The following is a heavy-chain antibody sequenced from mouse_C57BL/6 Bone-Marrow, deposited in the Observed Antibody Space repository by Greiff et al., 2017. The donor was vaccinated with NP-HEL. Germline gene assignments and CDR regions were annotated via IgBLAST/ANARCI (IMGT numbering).Heavy chain of an antibody. J-gene: IGHJ4*01. Sequence: VQLQQSGPELVKPGASVKIPCKASGYTFTDYNMDWVKQSHGKSLEWIGDINPNNGGTIYNQKFKGKATLTVDKSSSTAYMELRSLTSEDTAVYYCARSGFITTVVAPYAMDYWGQGTSVTVSS. CDR1: GYTFTDYN. D-gene: IGHD1-1*01. V-gene: IGHV1-18*01. CDR2: INPNNGGT. CDR3: ARSGFITTVVAPYAMDY.